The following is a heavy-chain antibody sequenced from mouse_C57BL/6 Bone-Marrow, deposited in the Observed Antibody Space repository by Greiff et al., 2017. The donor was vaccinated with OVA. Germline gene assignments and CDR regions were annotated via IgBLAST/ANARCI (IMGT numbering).Heavy chain of an antibody. D-gene: IGHD2-5*01. V-gene: IGHV5-9-1*02. CDR2: ISSGGDYI. CDR1: GFTFSSYA. CDR3: TRDYYSNSYYYAMDY. J-gene: IGHJ4*01. Sequence: EVMLVESGAGLVKPGGSLKLSCAASGFTFSSYAMSWVRQTPEKRLEWVAYISSGGDYIYYADTVKGRFTISRDNARNTLYLQMSSLKSEDTAMYYCTRDYYSNSYYYAMDYWGQGTSGPVSS.